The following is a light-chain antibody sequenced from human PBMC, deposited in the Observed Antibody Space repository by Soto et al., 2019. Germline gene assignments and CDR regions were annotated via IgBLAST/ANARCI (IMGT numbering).Light chain of an antibody. V-gene: IGKV3-20*01. Sequence: EIVLTQSPGTLSLSPGERATLSCRASQTIRSNYVAWFQQKPGQAPRLLIYETFTRATGIPDRFDGSGSGTDFTLTISRLEPEDFAVYYCHQYAGSPLTFGQGTKVDIK. CDR2: ETF. CDR1: QTIRSNY. J-gene: IGKJ1*01. CDR3: HQYAGSPLT.